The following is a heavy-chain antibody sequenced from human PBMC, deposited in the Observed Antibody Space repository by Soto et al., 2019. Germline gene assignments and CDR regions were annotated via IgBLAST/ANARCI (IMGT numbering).Heavy chain of an antibody. D-gene: IGHD3-3*01. Sequence: GASVKVSCKASGYTFTSYGISWVRQAPGQGLEWMGWISAYNGNTNYAQKLQGRVTMTTDTSTSTAYMELRSLRSDDTAVYYCAREYYDFWSGYYRPYYYYYYGMDVWGQGTTVTVSS. CDR1: GYTFTSYG. CDR3: AREYYDFWSGYYRPYYYYYYGMDV. CDR2: ISAYNGNT. J-gene: IGHJ6*02. V-gene: IGHV1-18*04.